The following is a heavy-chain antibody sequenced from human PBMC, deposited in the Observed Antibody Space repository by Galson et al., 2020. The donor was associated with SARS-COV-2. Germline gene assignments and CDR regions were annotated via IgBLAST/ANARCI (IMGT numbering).Heavy chain of an antibody. J-gene: IGHJ4*02. Sequence: SETLSLTCTVSGGSISSSNYYWGWVRQPPGEGLEWIGSIYYTESNYYNPSLTSRVTMSVSTSRNQFSLKLSSVTAADTAVYYCARQILTGYYSFYYFDFWGQGTLVTVSS. CDR3: ARQILTGYYSFYYFDF. V-gene: IGHV4-39*01. CDR1: GGSISSSNYY. CDR2: IYYTESN. D-gene: IGHD3-9*01.